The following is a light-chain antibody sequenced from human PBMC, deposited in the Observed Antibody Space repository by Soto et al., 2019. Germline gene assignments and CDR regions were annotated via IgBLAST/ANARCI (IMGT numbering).Light chain of an antibody. V-gene: IGKV3-15*01. Sequence: EFVMTQSPPTLSVSSGERATLSCRASQMVRGNLAWYQQKPGQAPRLLISGASTGATGVPARFSGSASETEFTLTISSLQSEDSAVYYCQQYNNWPPTFGQGTKVE. CDR3: QQYNNWPPT. CDR2: GAS. CDR1: QMVRGN. J-gene: IGKJ2*01.